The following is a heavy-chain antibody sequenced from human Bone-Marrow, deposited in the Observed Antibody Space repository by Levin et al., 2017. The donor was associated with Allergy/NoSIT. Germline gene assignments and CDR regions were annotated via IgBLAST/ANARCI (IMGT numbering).Heavy chain of an antibody. Sequence: ASVKVSCAASGFTFSSYSMNWVRQAPGKGLEWVSSISSSSSYIYYADSVKGRFTISRDNAKNSLYLQMNSLRAEDTAVYYCARDRGDIVVVPAAWVYWGQGTLVTVSS. D-gene: IGHD2-2*01. J-gene: IGHJ4*02. CDR2: ISSSSSYI. V-gene: IGHV3-21*01. CDR1: GFTFSSYS. CDR3: ARDRGDIVVVPAAWVY.